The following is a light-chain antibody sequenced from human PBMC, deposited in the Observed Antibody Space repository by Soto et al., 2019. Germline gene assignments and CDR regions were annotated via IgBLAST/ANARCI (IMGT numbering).Light chain of an antibody. V-gene: IGKV1-5*03. CDR3: QQYNSFSST. CDR2: KAS. Sequence: DIQMTQSPSTLSASVGDRVTITCRASQSISTWLAWYQQRPGKAPKLLIYKASSLESGVPSRFSGSGSGTAFTLTISSLQPDDFATYYCQQYNSFSSTFGQGNKVE. J-gene: IGKJ1*01. CDR1: QSISTW.